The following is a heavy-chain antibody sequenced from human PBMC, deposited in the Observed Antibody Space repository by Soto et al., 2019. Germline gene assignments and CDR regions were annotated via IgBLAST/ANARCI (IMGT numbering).Heavy chain of an antibody. D-gene: IGHD1-26*01. J-gene: IGHJ4*02. V-gene: IGHV1-2*02. CDR2: INPKSGGT. Sequence: GASVKVSCKASGYTFTGYYMHLLLQAPVQGLEWMGWINPKSGGTMYPQKFQGRVTMTWDTSISTAYMALTRLRSDDTAVYYCARDLAKGGGSAGFDYWGQGTLVTVSS. CDR1: GYTFTGYY. CDR3: ARDLAKGGGSAGFDY.